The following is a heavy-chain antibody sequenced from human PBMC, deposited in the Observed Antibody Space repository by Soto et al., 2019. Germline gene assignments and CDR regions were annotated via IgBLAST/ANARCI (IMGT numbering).Heavy chain of an antibody. D-gene: IGHD3-3*01. V-gene: IGHV4-31*03. Sequence: QVQLQESGPGLVKPSQTLSLTCTVSGGSISSGGYYWSWIRQHPGKGLEWIGYIYYSGSTHYNPSLKSRVTISVDTSKNQFSLKLSSVTAADTAVYYCARATTTIFGVVYTLDAFDIWGQGTMVTVSS. CDR1: GGSISSGGYY. CDR2: IYYSGST. CDR3: ARATTTIFGVVYTLDAFDI. J-gene: IGHJ3*02.